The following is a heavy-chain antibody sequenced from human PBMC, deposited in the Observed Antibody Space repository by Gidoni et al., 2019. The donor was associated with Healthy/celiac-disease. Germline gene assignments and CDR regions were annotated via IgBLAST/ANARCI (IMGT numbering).Heavy chain of an antibody. J-gene: IGHJ6*02. D-gene: IGHD3-22*01. CDR3: ARGAYYYDSSGYSRFYYYYYGMDV. CDR2: INHSGST. V-gene: IGHV4-34*01. Sequence: QVQLQQWGAGLLKPSETLSLTCAVYGGSFSGYYWSWLRQPPGKGLEWIGEINHSGSTNDNPSLKSRVTISVDTSKNQFSLKLSSVTAADTAVYYCARGAYYYDSSGYSRFYYYYYGMDVWGQGTTVTVSS. CDR1: GGSFSGYY.